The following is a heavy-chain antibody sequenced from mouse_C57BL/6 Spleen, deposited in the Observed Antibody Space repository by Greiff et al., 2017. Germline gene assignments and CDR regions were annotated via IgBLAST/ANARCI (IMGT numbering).Heavy chain of an antibody. CDR2: ISDGGSYT. D-gene: IGHD1-1*01. CDR1: GFTFSSYA. Sequence: DVQLVESGGGLVKPGGSLKLSCAASGFTFSSYAMSWVRQTPEKRLEWVATISDGGSYTYYPDNVKGRFTISRDNAKNNLYLQMSHLKSEDTAMYYCARERDTTVVEYWGQGTSVTVSS. CDR3: ARERDTTVVEY. J-gene: IGHJ4*01. V-gene: IGHV5-4*01.